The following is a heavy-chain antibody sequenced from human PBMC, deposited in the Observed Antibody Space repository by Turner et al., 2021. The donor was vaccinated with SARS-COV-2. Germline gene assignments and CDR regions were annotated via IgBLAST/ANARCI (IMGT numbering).Heavy chain of an antibody. Sequence: QVQLVESGGGVVQPGRSLRLSCAASGFTFSSYDMHWVRQAPGKGLEWVAVISYDGSNIYYADSVKGRFTISRDNSKNTLYLQMNSLRAEDTAVYYCARATYLLGYCANGVCYPDYWGQGTLVTVSS. D-gene: IGHD2-8*01. CDR3: ARATYLLGYCANGVCYPDY. V-gene: IGHV3-30-3*01. CDR1: GFTFSSYD. CDR2: ISYDGSNI. J-gene: IGHJ4*02.